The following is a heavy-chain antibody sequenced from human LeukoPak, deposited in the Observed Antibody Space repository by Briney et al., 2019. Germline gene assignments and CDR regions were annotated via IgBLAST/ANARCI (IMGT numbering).Heavy chain of an antibody. J-gene: IGHJ4*02. V-gene: IGHV3-23*01. CDR1: GLTFSSYV. CDR3: AKEAYDNFDY. D-gene: IGHD3-22*01. CDR2: ISGSGGST. Sequence: GGPLSHFCAASGLTFSSYVMSWLRQAPGKGLEWVSAISGSGGSTYYADSVKGRFTISRDNSKNTLYLQMNSLRAEDTAVYYCAKEAYDNFDYWGQGTLVTVSS.